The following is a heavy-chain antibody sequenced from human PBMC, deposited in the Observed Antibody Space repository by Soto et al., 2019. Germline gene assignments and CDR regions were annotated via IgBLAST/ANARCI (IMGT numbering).Heavy chain of an antibody. J-gene: IGHJ6*02. Sequence: QVQLQESSTGLVKPSETLSLTCTVSGGSISSYYWSWIRQPPGKGLEWIGYIYYSGSTNYNTSLKSRVTISVDTSKNQFSLKLSSVTAADTALYYCAREGLTGTIGLYYYYGMDVWGQGTTVTVSS. CDR1: GGSISSYY. V-gene: IGHV4-59*01. CDR2: IYYSGST. D-gene: IGHD1-7*01. CDR3: AREGLTGTIGLYYYYGMDV.